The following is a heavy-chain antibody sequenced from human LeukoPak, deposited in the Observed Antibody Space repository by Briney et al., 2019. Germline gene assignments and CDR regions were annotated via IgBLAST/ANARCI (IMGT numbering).Heavy chain of an antibody. CDR2: IYSGGSGGRT. CDR1: GFTFSSYA. J-gene: IGHJ3*02. Sequence: GGSLRLSCAASGFTFSSYAMHWVRQAPGKGLEWVSVIYSGGSGGRTYYADSVKGRFTISRDNSKNTLYLQMNSLRDEDTAVYYCARRGRAAHAFDIWGQGTMVTVSS. V-gene: IGHV3-NL1*01. CDR3: ARRGRAAHAFDI. D-gene: IGHD6-6*01.